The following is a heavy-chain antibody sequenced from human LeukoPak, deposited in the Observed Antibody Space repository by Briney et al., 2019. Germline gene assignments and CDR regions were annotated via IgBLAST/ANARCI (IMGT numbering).Heavy chain of an antibody. CDR2: INHSGST. CDR3: ARSSKWFRESRLDY. Sequence: SETLSLTCGVYGGSFSGYLWNWIRQPPGKDLEWLGEINHSGSTNYNPSLKSRVTISVDTSKNQFSLKLSSVTAADTAVYYCARSSKWFRESRLDYWGQGTLVTVSS. D-gene: IGHD3-10*01. J-gene: IGHJ4*02. CDR1: GGSFSGYL. V-gene: IGHV4-34*01.